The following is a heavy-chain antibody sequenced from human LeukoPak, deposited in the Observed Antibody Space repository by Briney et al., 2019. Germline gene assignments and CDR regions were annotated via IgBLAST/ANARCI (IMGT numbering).Heavy chain of an antibody. CDR1: GGSISSYY. Sequence: SETLSLTCTVSGGSISSYYWSWIRQPPGKGLEWIGYIYYSGSTNYNPSFKSRVTISVDTSKNQFSLKLSSVTAADTAVYYCARALFHPPYSSKPLGAFDIWGQGTMVTVSS. CDR2: IYYSGST. V-gene: IGHV4-59*01. J-gene: IGHJ3*02. CDR3: ARALFHPPYSSKPLGAFDI. D-gene: IGHD6-13*01.